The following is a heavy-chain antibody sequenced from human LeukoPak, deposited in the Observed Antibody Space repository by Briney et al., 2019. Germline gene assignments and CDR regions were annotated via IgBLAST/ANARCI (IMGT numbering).Heavy chain of an antibody. CDR1: GGSINSSSYY. Sequence: PSETLSLTCTVSGGSINSSSYYWGWIRQPPGKGLEWIGSIYYSGNTYYNPSLKSRVTIFVDTSTNQFSLKLTSVTAADMAVYYCARDQGTDPFRDLPGYMDVWGKGTTVTVSS. CDR3: ARDQGTDPFRDLPGYMDV. D-gene: IGHD3-3*01. V-gene: IGHV4-39*02. J-gene: IGHJ6*03. CDR2: IYYSGNT.